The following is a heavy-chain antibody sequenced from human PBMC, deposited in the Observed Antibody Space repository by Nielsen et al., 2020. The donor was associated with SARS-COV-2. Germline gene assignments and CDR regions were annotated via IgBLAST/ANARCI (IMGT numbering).Heavy chain of an antibody. CDR1: GYTFTGYY. CDR3: ARILVWLDYYDSSGYPDY. V-gene: IGHV1-2*06. D-gene: IGHD3-22*01. CDR2: INPNSGGT. Sequence: ASVKVSCKASGYTFTGYYMHWVRQALEQGLEWMGRINPNSGGTNYAQKFQGRVTMTRDTSISTAYMELSRLRSDDTAVYYCARILVWLDYYDSSGYPDYWGQGTLVTVSS. J-gene: IGHJ4*02.